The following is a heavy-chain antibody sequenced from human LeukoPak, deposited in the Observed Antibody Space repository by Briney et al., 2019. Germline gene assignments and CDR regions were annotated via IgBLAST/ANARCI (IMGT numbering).Heavy chain of an antibody. D-gene: IGHD2-2*02. J-gene: IGHJ4*02. V-gene: IGHV3-7*01. Sequence: PGGSLRLSCSASGFTFSSYWMSWVRQAPGKGLEWVANIKQDGSEKYYVDSVMGRFTISRDNAKNSLYLQMNSLRAEDTAVYYCARCSTSCYSGFDYWGQGTLVTVSS. CDR3: ARCSTSCYSGFDY. CDR1: GFTFSSYW. CDR2: IKQDGSEK.